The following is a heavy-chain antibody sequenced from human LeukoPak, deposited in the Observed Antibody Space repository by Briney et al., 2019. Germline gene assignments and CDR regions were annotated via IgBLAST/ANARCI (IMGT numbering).Heavy chain of an antibody. J-gene: IGHJ4*02. CDR2: ISYDGSNK. Sequence: GGSLRLSCAASGFTFSSYAMHWVRQAPGKGLEWVAVISYDGSNKYYADSVKGRFTISRDNSKNTLYLQMNNLRAEDTAVYYCARGLSMTGGFDYWGQGALVTVSS. V-gene: IGHV3-30*04. CDR1: GFTFSSYA. D-gene: IGHD1-20*01. CDR3: ARGLSMTGGFDY.